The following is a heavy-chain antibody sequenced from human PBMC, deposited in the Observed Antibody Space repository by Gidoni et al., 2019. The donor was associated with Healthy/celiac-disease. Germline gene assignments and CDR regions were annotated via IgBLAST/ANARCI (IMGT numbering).Heavy chain of an antibody. J-gene: IGHJ4*02. CDR2: T. CDR3: ARETTPGILNSEGAIDY. Sequence: TYYNPSLKSRVTISVDTSKNQFSLKLSSVTAADTAVYYCARETTPGILNSEGAIDYWGQGTLVTVSS. D-gene: IGHD2-15*01. V-gene: IGHV4-31*02.